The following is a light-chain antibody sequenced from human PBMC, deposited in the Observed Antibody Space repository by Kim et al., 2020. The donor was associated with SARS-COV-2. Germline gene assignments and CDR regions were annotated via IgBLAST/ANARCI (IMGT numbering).Light chain of an antibody. CDR3: NSRDSSGNHPVV. Sequence: SSELTQDHAVSVALGQTVRITCQGDSLRRYYASWYQQKPGQAPVFVIYGKNNRPSGIPDRFSGSSSGNTASLTITGAQAEDEADYYCNSRDSSGNHPVVF. V-gene: IGLV3-19*01. CDR2: GKN. CDR1: SLRRYY. J-gene: IGLJ2*01.